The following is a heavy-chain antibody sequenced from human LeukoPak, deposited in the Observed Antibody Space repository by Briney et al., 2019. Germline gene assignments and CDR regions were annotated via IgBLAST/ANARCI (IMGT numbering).Heavy chain of an antibody. CDR3: ARERGRGRDSPWFDY. CDR1: GFIVSGDF. V-gene: IGHV3-53*01. Sequence: GGSLRLSCAASGFIVSGDFMSWVRQAPGKGLEWVSVIYSDGSTYYADSVKGRFTISRDNSKNTLDLQMTGLRAEDTAVYYCARERGRGRDSPWFDYWGQGTLVIVSS. CDR2: IYSDGST. D-gene: IGHD1-26*01. J-gene: IGHJ4*02.